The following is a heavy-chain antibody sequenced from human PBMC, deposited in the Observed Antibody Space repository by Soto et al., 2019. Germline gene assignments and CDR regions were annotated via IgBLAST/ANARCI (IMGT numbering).Heavy chain of an antibody. J-gene: IGHJ4*02. CDR3: ARDSGREWLILDY. CDR2: ISSSSRTT. CDR1: GFTFSTSG. Sequence: EVQLVESGGGLVHPGGSLRLSCAASGFTFSTSGMNWVRQAPGKGLEWVSYISSSSRTTYDADSVKGRFTISRDNAKNSLYLQMNALRAEDTAVYYCARDSGREWLILDYWGQGTLVTVSS. D-gene: IGHD3-3*01. V-gene: IGHV3-48*01.